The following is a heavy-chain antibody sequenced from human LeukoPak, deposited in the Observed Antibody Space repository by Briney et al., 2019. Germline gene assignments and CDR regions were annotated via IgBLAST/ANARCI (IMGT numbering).Heavy chain of an antibody. CDR3: ARGRQRYYYDSSGYYYGIRFDY. CDR2: INHSGST. D-gene: IGHD3-22*01. CDR1: GGSFSGYY. Sequence: PSETLSLTCAVYGGSFSGYYWSWIRQPPGKGLEWIGEINHSGSTNYNPSLKSRVTISVDTSKNQFSLKLSSVTAADTAVYYCARGRQRYYYDSSGYYYGIRFDYWGQGTLVTVSS. V-gene: IGHV4-34*01. J-gene: IGHJ4*02.